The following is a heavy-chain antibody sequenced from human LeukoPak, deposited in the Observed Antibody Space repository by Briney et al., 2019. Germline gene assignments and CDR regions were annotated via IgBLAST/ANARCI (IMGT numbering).Heavy chain of an antibody. Sequence: PSEXXSLTCTVSGGSIKNYYWSWLRQPPGKGLEWIGYIYFSGSTSSNPSLKSGGTISVDTSKNQFSLRLKYVTAADTAVYYCARDVPRGTGYMDVWGKGTTVTVSS. D-gene: IGHD3-10*01. CDR3: ARDVPRGTGYMDV. J-gene: IGHJ6*03. CDR2: IYFSGST. CDR1: GGSIKNYY. V-gene: IGHV4-59*01.